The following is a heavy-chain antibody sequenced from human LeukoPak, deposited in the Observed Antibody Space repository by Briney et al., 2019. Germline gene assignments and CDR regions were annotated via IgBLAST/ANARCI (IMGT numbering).Heavy chain of an antibody. V-gene: IGHV3-33*01. Sequence: GGSLRLSCAASGFSFSTYGMHWVRQAPGKGLEWVALIWNAGTNTYYADSVKGRFTISRDNSRNTLYLQMNSLRAEETAVYYCAGDTPPGGDYYFDYWGQGTLVIVSS. CDR2: IWNAGTNT. D-gene: IGHD3-16*01. CDR3: AGDTPPGGDYYFDY. CDR1: GFSFSTYG. J-gene: IGHJ4*02.